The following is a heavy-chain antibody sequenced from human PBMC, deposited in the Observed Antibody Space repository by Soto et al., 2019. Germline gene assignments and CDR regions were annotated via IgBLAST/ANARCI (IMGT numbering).Heavy chain of an antibody. CDR1: GGSISSYY. Sequence: PSETLSLTCTVSGGSISSYYWSWIRQPPGKGLEWIGYIYYSGSTNYNPSLKSRVTISVDTSKNQFSLKLSSVTAADTAVYYCARLGDSSLYSGYDPSGPYYYYYYMDVWGKGTTVTVSS. CDR2: IYYSGST. J-gene: IGHJ6*03. V-gene: IGHV4-59*08. D-gene: IGHD5-12*01. CDR3: ARLGDSSLYSGYDPSGPYYYYYYMDV.